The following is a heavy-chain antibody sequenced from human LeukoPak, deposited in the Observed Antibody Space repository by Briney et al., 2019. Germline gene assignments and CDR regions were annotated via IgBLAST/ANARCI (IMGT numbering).Heavy chain of an antibody. CDR1: GGSVSSGSYY. CDR2: IYYSGST. J-gene: IGHJ6*02. V-gene: IGHV4-61*01. D-gene: IGHD1-14*01. CDR3: ARRNSEYYYGMDV. Sequence: SETLSLTCTVSGGSVSSGSYYGSWIRQPPGKGLEWLGYIYYSGSTNYNPSLKSRVTISVDTYKNQLSLKLSSVTAADTAVYYCARRNSEYYYGMDVWGQGTTVTVSS.